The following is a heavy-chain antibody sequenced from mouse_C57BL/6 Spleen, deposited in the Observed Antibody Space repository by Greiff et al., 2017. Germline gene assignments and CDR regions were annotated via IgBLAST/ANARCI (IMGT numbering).Heavy chain of an antibody. D-gene: IGHD3-3*01. J-gene: IGHJ4*01. CDR2: IDPNSGGT. V-gene: IGHV1-72*01. CDR3: AREMDGTDYYAMDY. Sequence: QVQLKQPGAELVKPGASVKLSCKASGYTFTSYWMHWVKQRPGRGLEWIGRIDPNSGGTKYNEKFKSKATLTVDKPSSTAYMQLSSLTSEDSAVYYGAREMDGTDYYAMDYWGQGTSVTVSS. CDR1: GYTFTSYW.